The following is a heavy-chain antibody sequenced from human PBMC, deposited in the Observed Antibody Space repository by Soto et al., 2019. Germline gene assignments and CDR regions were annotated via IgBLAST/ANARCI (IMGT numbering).Heavy chain of an antibody. V-gene: IGHV3-20*04. CDR2: INWNGGST. J-gene: IGHJ4*02. D-gene: IGHD3-16*02. CDR3: ASGSDYDYVWWSYRFDY. CDR1: GFTFDDYG. Sequence: EVQLVESGGGVVRPGGSLRLSCAASGFTFDDYGMSWVRQAPGKGLEWVSGINWNGGSTGYADSVKGRFTISRDNAKHSLYLQMNSLRAEDTALYYCASGSDYDYVWWSYRFDYWGQGSLFTVSS.